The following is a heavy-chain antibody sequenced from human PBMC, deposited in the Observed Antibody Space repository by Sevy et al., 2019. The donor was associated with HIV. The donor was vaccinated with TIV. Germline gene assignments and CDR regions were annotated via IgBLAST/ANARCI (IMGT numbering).Heavy chain of an antibody. CDR1: GFTFSYSR. D-gene: IGHD2-8*02. CDR3: AREGDYWFSSTPNTG. V-gene: IGHV3-74*03. J-gene: IGHJ1*01. Sequence: GGSLRLSCAASGFTFSYSRMHWVRQVPGKGLVWVSRINTDGSLTKYADSVKGRFTISRDSAKNTRFLQMNSLRAEDTAIYYCAREGDYWFSSTPNTGWGQGTLVTVSS. CDR2: INTDGSLT.